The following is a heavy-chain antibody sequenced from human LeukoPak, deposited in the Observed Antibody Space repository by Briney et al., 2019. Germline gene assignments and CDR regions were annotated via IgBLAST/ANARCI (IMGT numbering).Heavy chain of an antibody. V-gene: IGHV3-74*01. Sequence: GGSLRLSCVASGFTFSRYWMHWVRQAPGKGLVWVSRIKGDGSTTSHADSVKGRFTVSRDNAKNTLYLQMNSLRVEDTAVYYCARDPYCTGGDCYSFDPWGQGTLVTVS. D-gene: IGHD2-8*02. J-gene: IGHJ5*02. CDR1: GFTFSRYW. CDR2: IKGDGSTT. CDR3: ARDPYCTGGDCYSFDP.